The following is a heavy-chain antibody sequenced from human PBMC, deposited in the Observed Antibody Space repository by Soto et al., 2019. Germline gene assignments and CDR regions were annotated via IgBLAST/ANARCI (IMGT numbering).Heavy chain of an antibody. J-gene: IGHJ4*02. D-gene: IGHD1-26*01. V-gene: IGHV5-10-1*01. CDR2: IDPSDSYT. Sequence: ERQMNGKGLEWMGRIDPSDSYTNYSPSFQGHVTISADKSISTAYLQWSSLKASDTAMYYCARRRSWQWELPGLDYWAQGPLVTGSS. CDR3: ARRRSWQWELPGLDY.